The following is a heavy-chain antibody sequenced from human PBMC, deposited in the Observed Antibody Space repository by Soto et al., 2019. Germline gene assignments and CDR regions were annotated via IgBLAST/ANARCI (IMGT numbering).Heavy chain of an antibody. CDR1: GFTFSNAW. J-gene: IGHJ2*01. CDR2: IKSKTDGGTT. CDR3: TTTAGYGGNSGYFDL. D-gene: IGHD4-17*01. Sequence: EVQLVESGGGLVKPGGSLRLSCAASGFTFSNAWMSWVRQAPGKGLEWVGRIKSKTDGGTTDYAAPVKGRFTISRDDSKNTLYLQMNSLKTEDTAVYYCTTTAGYGGNSGYFDLWGRGTLVTVSS. V-gene: IGHV3-15*01.